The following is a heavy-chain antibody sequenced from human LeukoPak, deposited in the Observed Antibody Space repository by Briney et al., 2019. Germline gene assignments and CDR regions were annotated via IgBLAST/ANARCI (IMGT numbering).Heavy chain of an antibody. V-gene: IGHV1-2*02. CDR1: GYTFTGYY. D-gene: IGHD6-19*01. CDR2: INPNSGGT. CDR3: ARVSIAVAGTPFGY. J-gene: IGHJ4*02. Sequence: ASVKVSCKASGYTFTGYYMHWVRQAPGQGLEWMGWINPNSGGTNYAQKFQGRVTMTRDTSISTAYMELSRLRSDDTAVYYCARVSIAVAGTPFGYWGQGTLVTVSS.